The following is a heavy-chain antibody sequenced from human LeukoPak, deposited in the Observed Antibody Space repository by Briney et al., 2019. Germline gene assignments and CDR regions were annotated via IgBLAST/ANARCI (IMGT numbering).Heavy chain of an antibody. CDR3: ARIGYCSGGSCYPLDY. CDR2: INSDGSST. D-gene: IGHD2-15*01. J-gene: IGHJ4*02. V-gene: IGHV3-74*01. CDR1: GFTFSSYW. Sequence: GGSLRLSCAASGFTFSSYWMHWVRQAPGKGLVWVSRINSDGSSTSYADSVKDRFTISRDNAKNTLYLQMNSLRAEDTAVYYCARIGYCSGGSCYPLDYWGQGTLVTVSP.